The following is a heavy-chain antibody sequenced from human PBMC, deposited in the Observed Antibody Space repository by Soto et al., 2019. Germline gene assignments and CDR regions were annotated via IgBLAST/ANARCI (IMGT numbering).Heavy chain of an antibody. D-gene: IGHD2-21*01. J-gene: IGHJ4*02. CDR1: GFTFSNYW. CDR3: ARVGGGAGNFDY. Sequence: EVQLVESGGGLVQPGGSLRLSCGASGFTFSNYWMHWVCQAPGEGLVWVSRISGDGSFTRFADSVKGRFTISRDNAKNTMSLQMNSLRVDDTAVYYCARVGGGAGNFDYWGQGTLVTVSS. V-gene: IGHV3-74*01. CDR2: ISGDGSFT.